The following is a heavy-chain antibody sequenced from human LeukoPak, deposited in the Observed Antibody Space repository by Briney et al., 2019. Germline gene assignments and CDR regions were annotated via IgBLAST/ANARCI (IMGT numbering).Heavy chain of an antibody. J-gene: IGHJ4*02. CDR1: GYTFSSYG. CDR3: ARDSVDGSGTYYSDSPDY. CDR2: ISAYNGNT. Sequence: GASVKVSCKASGYTFSSYGISWVRQAPGQGLEWMGWISAYNGNTDYAQNLRGRLIMTTDTSTSTAYMELRSLRSDDTAVYYCARDSVDGSGTYYSDSPDYWGQGTLVTVSS. D-gene: IGHD3-10*01. V-gene: IGHV1-18*01.